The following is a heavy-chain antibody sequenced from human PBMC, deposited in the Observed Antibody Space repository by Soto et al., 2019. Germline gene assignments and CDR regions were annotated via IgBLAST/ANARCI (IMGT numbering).Heavy chain of an antibody. V-gene: IGHV4-34*01. CDR1: GGSFSGYY. CDR2: INHSGST. CDR3: ARAYYYYGMDV. J-gene: IGHJ6*02. Sequence: SETLSLTCAVYGGSFSGYYWSWIRQPPGKGLEWIGEINHSGSTNYNPSLKSRVTISVDTSKNQFSLKLSSVTAADTAVYYCARAYYYYGMDVWGQGTTVTVSS.